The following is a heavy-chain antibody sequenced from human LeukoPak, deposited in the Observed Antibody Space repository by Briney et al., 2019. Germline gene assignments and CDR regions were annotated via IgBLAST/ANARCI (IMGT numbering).Heavy chain of an antibody. J-gene: IGHJ6*02. Sequence: KTSETLSLTCTVSGGSINNYYWGWIRQPPGKGLEWIGNIYYTGGTKYNPSLRSRVTISVDPSKNQFSLKLSSVTAADTAMYYCASTGYSSSWYPRFGYYYGMDVWGQGTTVTVSS. CDR1: GGSINNYY. CDR2: IYYTGGT. V-gene: IGHV4-59*08. CDR3: ASTGYSSSWYPRFGYYYGMDV. D-gene: IGHD6-13*01.